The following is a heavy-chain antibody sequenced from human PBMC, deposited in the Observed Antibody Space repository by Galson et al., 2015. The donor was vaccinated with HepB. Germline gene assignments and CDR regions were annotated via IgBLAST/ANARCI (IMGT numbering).Heavy chain of an antibody. Sequence: SVKVSCKASGYTSSDYAMNWVRQAPGQGLEWMGWINTNTGNPTYAQGFTGRSVFSLDTSVSTAFLQISSLKPEDTAVYYCAGEYYFDTSGYYRPNLGFDPWGQGTLVTVSS. V-gene: IGHV7-4-1*02. CDR1: GYTSSDYA. CDR2: INTNTGNP. D-gene: IGHD3-22*01. J-gene: IGHJ5*02. CDR3: AGEYYFDTSGYYRPNLGFDP.